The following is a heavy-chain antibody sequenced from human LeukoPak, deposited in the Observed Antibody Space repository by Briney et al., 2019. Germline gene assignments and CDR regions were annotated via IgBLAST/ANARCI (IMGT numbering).Heavy chain of an antibody. CDR1: GYTFTVYY. Sequence: ASVTVSCKASGYTFTVYYMHWVRQAPGQGLEWMGWINPNSGGTNYAQKFQGRVTMTRDTSISTAYMELSRLRSDDTAVYYCARDGGGRYFDWLLSGYSYFDYWGQGTLVTVSS. V-gene: IGHV1-2*02. D-gene: IGHD3-9*01. J-gene: IGHJ4*02. CDR2: INPNSGGT. CDR3: ARDGGGRYFDWLLSGYSYFDY.